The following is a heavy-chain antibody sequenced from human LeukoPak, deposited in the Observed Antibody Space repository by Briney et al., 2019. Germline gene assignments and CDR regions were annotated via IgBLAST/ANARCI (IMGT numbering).Heavy chain of an antibody. CDR2: MNPNSGNT. J-gene: IGHJ6*03. CDR1: GYTFTSYD. V-gene: IGHV1-8*01. CDR3: ARAGIKGPRPKYYYMDV. D-gene: IGHD1-14*01. Sequence: ASVKVSCKASGYTFTSYDINWVRQATGQGLEWMGWMNPNSGNTGYAQKFQGRVTMTRNTSISTAYMELSSLRSEDTAVYYCARAGIKGPRPKYYYMDVWGKGTTVTVSS.